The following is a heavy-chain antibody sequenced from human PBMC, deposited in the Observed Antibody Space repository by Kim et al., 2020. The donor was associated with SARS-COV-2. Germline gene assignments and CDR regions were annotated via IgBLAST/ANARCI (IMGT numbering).Heavy chain of an antibody. D-gene: IGHD4-17*01. CDR1: GFTFSASA. V-gene: IGHV3-73*01. Sequence: GGSPRLSCAASGFTFSASAMHWVRQASGKGLEWVGRIRSKPNNYATSYAASVTGRFTISRDDSTNTVYLQMDSLTTDDTAVYFCSRHSGKHGDRGFDNWGQGTLVTVSS. CDR3: SRHSGKHGDRGFDN. J-gene: IGHJ4*02. CDR2: IRSKPNNYAT.